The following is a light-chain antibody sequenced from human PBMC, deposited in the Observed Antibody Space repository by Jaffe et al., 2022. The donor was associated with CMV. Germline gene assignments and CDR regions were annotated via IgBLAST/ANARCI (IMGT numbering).Light chain of an antibody. Sequence: DIVMTQTPLSLSVTPGQPASISCKSSQSLLHSDGKTYLYWYLQKPGQSPHMLIYEVSKRFSGVPDRFSGSGSGTDFTLKISRVEAEDVGVYYCMQSIQFKLTFGGGTKVEIK. J-gene: IGKJ4*01. CDR2: EVS. CDR3: MQSIQFKLT. V-gene: IGKV2D-29*02. CDR1: QSLLHSDGKTY.